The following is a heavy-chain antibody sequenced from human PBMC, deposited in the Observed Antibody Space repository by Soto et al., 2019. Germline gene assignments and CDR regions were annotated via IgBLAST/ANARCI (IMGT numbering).Heavy chain of an antibody. V-gene: IGHV4-39*01. J-gene: IGHJ4*02. CDR2: IYYSGST. CDR3: ARARYYDSSGYDY. CDR1: GGSISSSSYY. D-gene: IGHD3-22*01. Sequence: PSETLSLTCTVSGGSISSSSYYWGWIRQPPGKGLEWIGSIYYSGSTYYNPSLKSRVTISVDTSKNQFSLKLSSVTAADTAVYYCARARYYDSSGYDYWGQGTLVTVS.